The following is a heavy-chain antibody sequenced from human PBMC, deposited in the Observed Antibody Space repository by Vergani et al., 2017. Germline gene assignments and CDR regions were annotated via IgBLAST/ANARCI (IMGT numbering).Heavy chain of an antibody. CDR1: GFTVSSNY. V-gene: IGHV3-53*04. CDR3: ASLRFGESPAGGASDI. Sequence: EVQLVESGGGLVQPGGSLRLSCAASGFTVSSNYMSWVRQAPGKGLEWVSVIYSGGSTYYADSVKGRFTISRHNSKNTLYLQMNSLRAEDTAVYYCASLRFGESPAGGASDIWGQGTTVTVSS. J-gene: IGHJ3*02. D-gene: IGHD3-10*01. CDR2: IYSGGST.